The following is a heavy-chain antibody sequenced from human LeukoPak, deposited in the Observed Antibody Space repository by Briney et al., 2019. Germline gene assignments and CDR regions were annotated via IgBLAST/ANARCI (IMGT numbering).Heavy chain of an antibody. CDR3: AKVPDYYGSGRYH. D-gene: IGHD3-10*01. V-gene: IGHV3-21*01. CDR2: ISSSSSYI. J-gene: IGHJ4*02. Sequence: GWSLRLSCAASGFTFSSYSMNWVRQAPGKGLEGFSSISSSSSYIYYADSVKGRFTISRDNAKNSLYLQMNSLRAEDTAVYYCAKVPDYYGSGRYHWGQGTLVTVSS. CDR1: GFTFSSYS.